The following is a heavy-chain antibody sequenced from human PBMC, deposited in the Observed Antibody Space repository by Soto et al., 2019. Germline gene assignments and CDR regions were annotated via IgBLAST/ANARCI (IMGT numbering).Heavy chain of an antibody. CDR3: ARDARGDEAPMDY. D-gene: IGHD3-10*01. CDR1: GGTFSSYA. Sequence: SVKVSCKASGGTFSSYAISWVRQAPGQGLEWMGGIIPIFGTANYAQKFQGRVTITRDTSTSTAYMELSRLRSDDTAVYYCARDARGDEAPMDYWGQGTLVTVSS. V-gene: IGHV1-69*05. CDR2: IIPIFGTA. J-gene: IGHJ4*02.